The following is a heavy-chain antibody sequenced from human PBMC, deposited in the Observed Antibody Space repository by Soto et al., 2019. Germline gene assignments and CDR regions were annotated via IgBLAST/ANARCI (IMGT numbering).Heavy chain of an antibody. V-gene: IGHV4-59*08. Sequence: QVQLQESGPGLVKPSETLTLTCTVSGGSISSYCCSWIRQPPGKGLEWIGYICNSVTTNYNPSLKRRVTISGDTSKNQFSLKLSSVTAADTAVYYCARHDPGGFDYWGQGTLVTVSS. CDR2: ICNSVTT. D-gene: IGHD3-10*01. J-gene: IGHJ4*02. CDR1: GGSISSYC. CDR3: ARHDPGGFDY.